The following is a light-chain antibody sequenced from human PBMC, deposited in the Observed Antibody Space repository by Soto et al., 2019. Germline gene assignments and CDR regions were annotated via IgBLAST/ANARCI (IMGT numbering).Light chain of an antibody. CDR1: QAIRTA. Sequence: AIHLTQSSSSLYASVGDSVTIICRASQAIRTALGWYQQKQGKVPKLLIYAASILQSGVPSRFSGSGYGTDFNLTISSLQTEDFATYYCQQNYSIPITFGQGTRLEIK. V-gene: IGKV1-6*01. J-gene: IGKJ5*01. CDR3: QQNYSIPIT. CDR2: AAS.